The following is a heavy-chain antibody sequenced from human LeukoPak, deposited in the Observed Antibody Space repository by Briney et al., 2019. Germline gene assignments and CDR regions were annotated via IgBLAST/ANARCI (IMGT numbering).Heavy chain of an antibody. CDR2: IYPGDSET. V-gene: IGHV5-51*01. Sequence: GESLKISCKGSGYSFTNYWITWVRQMPGKGLEWMGIIYPGDSETRYSPSFQGQVTISADKSISTAYLQRSSLKASDTAMYYCARFIAGRGFDYWGQGTLVTVSS. J-gene: IGHJ4*02. D-gene: IGHD6-13*01. CDR1: GYSFTNYW. CDR3: ARFIAGRGFDY.